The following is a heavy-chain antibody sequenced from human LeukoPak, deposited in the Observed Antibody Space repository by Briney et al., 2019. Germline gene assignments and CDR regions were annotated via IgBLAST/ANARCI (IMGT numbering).Heavy chain of an antibody. V-gene: IGHV3-11*04. J-gene: IGHJ4*02. D-gene: IGHD3-16*02. Sequence: LSLTCAVYGGSFSGYYWSWIRQAPGKGLEWVSYITSGGSTIYYADSVKGRFTISRDNGKNSLYLQMNSLRAEDTAVYYCATAPQTYRYLGYWGQGTLVTVSS. CDR1: GGSFSGYY. CDR2: ITSGGSTI. CDR3: ATAPQTYRYLGY.